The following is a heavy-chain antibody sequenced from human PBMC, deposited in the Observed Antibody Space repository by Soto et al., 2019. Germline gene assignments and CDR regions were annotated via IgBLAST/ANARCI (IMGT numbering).Heavy chain of an antibody. CDR2: ISWDGNNK. CDR3: AKGGSSSARYFDR. D-gene: IGHD6-6*01. Sequence: QVQVVESGGGVVQPGRSLRLSCAASGFTFSSYGMHWVRQAPGKGLEWVAIISWDGNNKYYAASVKGRFTISRDSSKITLSLQMSIATAEDTAVYYCAKGGSSSARYFDRWGQGTLVTVSS. V-gene: IGHV3-30*18. CDR1: GFTFSSYG. J-gene: IGHJ5*02.